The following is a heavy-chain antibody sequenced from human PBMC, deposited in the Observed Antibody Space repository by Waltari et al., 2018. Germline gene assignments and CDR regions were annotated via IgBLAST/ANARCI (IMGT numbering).Heavy chain of an antibody. D-gene: IGHD1-1*01. Sequence: QVQLVESGGTVVRPGKSLRLSCVGSGFIFGSNGMHWVRQAPGKGLERVAGVSYDGSETYYGDSVKGRFTISRDNSNNTLHLQMTSLRDEDTAIFYCARGPVDGTKRGAFDIWGQGTMVTVSS. CDR2: VSYDGSET. CDR3: ARGPVDGTKRGAFDI. V-gene: IGHV3-30*03. J-gene: IGHJ3*02. CDR1: GFIFGSNG.